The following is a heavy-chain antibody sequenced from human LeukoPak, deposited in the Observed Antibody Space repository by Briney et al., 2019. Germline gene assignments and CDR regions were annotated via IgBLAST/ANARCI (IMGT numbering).Heavy chain of an antibody. CDR2: ISGSGGST. CDR1: GFTFSSYA. D-gene: IGHD2-2*01. V-gene: IGHV3-23*01. J-gene: IGHJ4*02. CDR3: AKENCSSTSCYRGH. Sequence: GGSLRLSCAASGFTFSSYAMSWVRQAPGKGLDWVSAISGSGGSTYYADSVKGRFTISRDNSKNTLYLQMNSLRAEDTAVYYCAKENCSSTSCYRGHWGQGTLVTVSS.